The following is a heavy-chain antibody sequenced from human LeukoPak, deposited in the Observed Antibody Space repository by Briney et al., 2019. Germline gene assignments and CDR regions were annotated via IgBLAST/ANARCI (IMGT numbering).Heavy chain of an antibody. CDR2: VNTDGTTT. CDR3: ARSTYSASGVGY. V-gene: IGHV3-74*01. J-gene: IGHJ4*02. CDR1: GFTFSNYW. D-gene: IGHD6-13*01. Sequence: GGSLRLSCAASGFTFSNYWMHWVRQAPGKGLVWVSRVNTDGTTTAYADSVKGRFTISRDNAKNTLYLQMDSLRAEDTAVYYCARSTYSASGVGYWGQGTRVTVSS.